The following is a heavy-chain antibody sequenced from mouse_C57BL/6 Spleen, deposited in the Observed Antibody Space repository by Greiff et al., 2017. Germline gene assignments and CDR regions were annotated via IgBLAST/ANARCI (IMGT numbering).Heavy chain of an antibody. CDR1: GYTFTSYW. CDR3: ARGGLLAWFAY. Sequence: QVQLQQSGAELVKPGASVKLSCKASGYTFTSYWMQWVKQRPGQGLEWIGEIDPSDSYTNYNQKFKGKATLTVDTSSSTAYMQLSSLTSEDSAVYYCARGGLLAWFAYWGQGTLVTVSA. V-gene: IGHV1-50*01. J-gene: IGHJ3*01. D-gene: IGHD1-1*01. CDR2: IDPSDSYT.